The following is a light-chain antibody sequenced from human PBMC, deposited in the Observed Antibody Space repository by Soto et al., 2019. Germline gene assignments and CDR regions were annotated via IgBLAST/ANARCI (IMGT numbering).Light chain of an antibody. CDR1: SSDVGAYNH. Sequence: QSALTQPASVSGSPGQSITMSCTGTSSDVGAYNHVSWYQQYPGKAPKLMIYDVRNRPSGISDRFSGSKSGNTASLTISGLQAEDEADYYCCSYTSSSTYVFGTGTQLTVL. J-gene: IGLJ1*01. CDR2: DVR. V-gene: IGLV2-14*03. CDR3: CSYTSSSTYV.